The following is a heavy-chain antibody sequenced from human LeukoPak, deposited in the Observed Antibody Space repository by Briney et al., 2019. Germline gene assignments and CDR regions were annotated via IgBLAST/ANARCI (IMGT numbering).Heavy chain of an antibody. CDR1: GFTFGSYS. Sequence: GGSLRLSCAASGFTFGSYSMNCVRQAPGKGLEWVSSISSSSSYIYYADSVKGRFTISRDNAKNSLYLQMNSLRAEDTAVYYCARGLRGSSNYYFDYWGQGTLVTVSS. CDR3: ARGLRGSSNYYFDY. D-gene: IGHD1-1*01. V-gene: IGHV3-21*01. CDR2: ISSSSSYI. J-gene: IGHJ4*02.